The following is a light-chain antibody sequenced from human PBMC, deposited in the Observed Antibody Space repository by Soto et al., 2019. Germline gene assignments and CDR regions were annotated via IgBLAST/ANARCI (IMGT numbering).Light chain of an antibody. J-gene: IGKJ1*01. CDR3: QQRSDWPRT. CDR2: DVS. V-gene: IGKV3-11*01. CDR1: QSVSTY. Sequence: IVLTQSPATLSLSPGARATPSCRASQSVSTYLTWYQQKPGQAPRLLIYDVSNRATGIPARFSGSGSGTDFTLTISSLEPEDFAVYYCQQRSDWPRTFGQGTKVDI.